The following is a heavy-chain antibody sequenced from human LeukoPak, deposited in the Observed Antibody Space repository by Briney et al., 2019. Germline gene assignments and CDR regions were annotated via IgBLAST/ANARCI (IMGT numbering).Heavy chain of an antibody. D-gene: IGHD5-24*01. V-gene: IGHV4-39*01. Sequence: GSLRLSCAASGFTFSSYAMSWVRQAPGKGLEWIGSAYYTGSTYYNPSPQSRVTIYIDTSRDQLSLDLRSVTAADTALYYCARHVSTNTGYFDYCGQGTLVTVSS. J-gene: IGHJ4*02. CDR2: AYYTGST. CDR3: ARHVSTNTGYFDY. CDR1: GFTFSSYA.